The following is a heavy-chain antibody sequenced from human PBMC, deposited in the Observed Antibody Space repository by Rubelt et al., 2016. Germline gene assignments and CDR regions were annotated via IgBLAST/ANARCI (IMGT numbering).Heavy chain of an antibody. CDR3: ARGQYDTSGLVPGVY. V-gene: IGHV3-74*02. J-gene: IGHJ4*02. CDR1: GFSFSSYW. D-gene: IGHD3-22*01. Sequence: EVQLVESGGGLIQPGGSLRLSCAASGFSFSSYWMHWVRQAPGKGLVWVSRITSDGSSTGYAAFVKGRFTISRDNAKTTLYVEMNSLGAEDTAVYYCARGQYDTSGLVPGVYWGQGTLVTVSS. CDR2: ITSDGSST.